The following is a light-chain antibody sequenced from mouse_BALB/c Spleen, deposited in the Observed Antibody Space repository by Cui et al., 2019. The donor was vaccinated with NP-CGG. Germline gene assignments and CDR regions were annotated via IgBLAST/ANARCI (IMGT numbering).Light chain of an antibody. CDR1: TGAVTTSNY. CDR2: GTN. Sequence: QAVVTQESALTTSPGETVTLTCRSSTGAVTTSNYANWVQEKPDHLFTGLIGGTNNRAPGVPARFSGSVIGDKAALTITGAQTEDEAIYFCVLWYSNHWVFGGGTKLTVL. J-gene: IGLJ1*01. CDR3: VLWYSNHWV. V-gene: IGLV1*01.